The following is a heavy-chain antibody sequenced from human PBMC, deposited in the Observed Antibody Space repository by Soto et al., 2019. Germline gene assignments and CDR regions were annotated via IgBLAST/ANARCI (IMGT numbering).Heavy chain of an antibody. D-gene: IGHD1-7*01. CDR2: ISANGQGI. Sequence: GGSLRLSCAASGFTFSTYALSWVRQAPGKGLEWVSAISANGQGIYYADSVRGRFTISRDNSKNTIFLHMDSLRAEDTAVYYCAKDRNYPRDQFHYWGQGTLVTVSS. V-gene: IGHV3-23*01. J-gene: IGHJ4*02. CDR3: AKDRNYPRDQFHY. CDR1: GFTFSTYA.